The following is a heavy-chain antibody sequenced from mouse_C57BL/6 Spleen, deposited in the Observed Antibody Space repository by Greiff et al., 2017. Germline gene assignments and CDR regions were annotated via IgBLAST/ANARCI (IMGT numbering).Heavy chain of an antibody. D-gene: IGHD2-1*01. Sequence: LQQSGAELVRPGSSVKLSCKDSYFAFMASAMHWVKQRPGHGLEWIGSFTMYSDATAYSENFKGKATLTANTSSSTAYMELSSLTSEDSAVYYCASAGYGNSYAMDYWGQGTSVTVSS. CDR2: FTMYSDAT. CDR3: ASAGYGNSYAMDY. V-gene: IGHV1-49*01. J-gene: IGHJ4*01. CDR1: YFAFMASA.